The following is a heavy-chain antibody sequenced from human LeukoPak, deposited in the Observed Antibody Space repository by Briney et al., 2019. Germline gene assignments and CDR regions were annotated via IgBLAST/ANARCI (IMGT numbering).Heavy chain of an antibody. CDR1: GFTFSSYE. CDR3: ARDPPTSFIVGPTNYFDY. J-gene: IGHJ4*02. D-gene: IGHD1-26*01. CDR2: ISSSGSTI. V-gene: IGHV3-48*03. Sequence: GGPLRLSCAVSGFTFSSYEMNWVRQAPGKGLEWISYISSSGSTIYYADSVKGRFTISRDNAKNSLYLQMNSLRAEDTAVYYCARDPPTSFIVGPTNYFDYWGQGTLVTVSS.